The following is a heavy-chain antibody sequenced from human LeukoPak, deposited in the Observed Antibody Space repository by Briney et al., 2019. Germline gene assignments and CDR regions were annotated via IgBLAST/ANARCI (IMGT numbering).Heavy chain of an antibody. CDR2: INTNTGNP. V-gene: IGHV7-4-1*02. D-gene: IGHD3-3*01. J-gene: IGHJ4*02. Sequence: ASVKVSCKASGYTFTSYAMNWVRQAPGQGLGWMGWINTNTGNPTYAQGFTGRFVFSLDTSVSTAYLQISSLKAEDTAVYYCARELYGYDFWSGYNYCFDYWGQGTLVTVSS. CDR1: GYTFTSYA. CDR3: ARELYGYDFWSGYNYCFDY.